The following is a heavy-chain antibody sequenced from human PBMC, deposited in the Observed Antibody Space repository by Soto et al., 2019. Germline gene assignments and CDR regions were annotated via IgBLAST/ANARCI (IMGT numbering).Heavy chain of an antibody. CDR3: ARTTYTPSNYFDY. J-gene: IGHJ4*01. Sequence: PSETLSLTCTVSGGSITSYYWSWIRQPPGKGLEWIAYIYYRGSNTYNPSLESRVTRSVYTTKIQFSLNLSSVAAADIAVYYCARTTYTPSNYFDYWGHGTLVTVSS. CDR2: IYYRGSN. CDR1: GGSITSYY. V-gene: IGHV4-59*01. D-gene: IGHD2-2*02.